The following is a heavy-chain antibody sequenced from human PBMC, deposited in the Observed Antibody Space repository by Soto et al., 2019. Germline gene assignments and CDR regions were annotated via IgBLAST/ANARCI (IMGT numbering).Heavy chain of an antibody. V-gene: IGHV3-74*03. J-gene: IGHJ6*02. CDR2: SNRDGSST. CDR1: GFTLSGYW. D-gene: IGHD1-26*01. CDR3: ARVQSVGYGMDV. Sequence: EVQLVESGGGLIPPGGSLRLSCAVSGFTLSGYWMHWVRQAPGKGLVWISRSNRDGSSTTYADSVKGRFTISRDNVKNTLYLQMNSLRAEDTAVYYCARVQSVGYGMDVWGQGTTVTVSS.